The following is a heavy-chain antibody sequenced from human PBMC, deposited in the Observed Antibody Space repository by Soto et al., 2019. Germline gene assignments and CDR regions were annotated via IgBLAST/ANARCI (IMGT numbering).Heavy chain of an antibody. CDR1: GYTFTSYA. J-gene: IGHJ6*03. V-gene: IGHV1-3*01. Sequence: ASVKVSCKASGYTFTSYAMHWVRQAPGQRLEWMGWINAGNGNTKYSQKFQGRVTITRDTSAGTAYMELSSLRSEDTAVYYCAADIVATINDVYYYYMDVWGKGTTVTVSS. CDR2: INAGNGNT. D-gene: IGHD5-12*01. CDR3: AADIVATINDVYYYYMDV.